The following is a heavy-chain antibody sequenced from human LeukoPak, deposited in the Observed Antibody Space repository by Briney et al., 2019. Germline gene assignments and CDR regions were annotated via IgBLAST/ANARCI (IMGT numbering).Heavy chain of an antibody. J-gene: IGHJ4*02. D-gene: IGHD6-19*01. Sequence: PSETLSLTCAVYGGSFSGYYWSWIRQPPGKGLEWIGEINHSGSTNYNPSLKSRVTISFDTSKNQFSLKLSSVTAADTAVYYCARVLPYSSGWGVDYWGQGTLVTVSS. CDR3: ARVLPYSSGWGVDY. CDR2: INHSGST. CDR1: GGSFSGYY. V-gene: IGHV4-34*01.